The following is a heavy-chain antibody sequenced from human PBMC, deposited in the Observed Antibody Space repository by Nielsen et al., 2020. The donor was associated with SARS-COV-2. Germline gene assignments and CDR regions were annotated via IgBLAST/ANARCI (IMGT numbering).Heavy chain of an antibody. CDR1: GFTFSNPW. CDR3: GRDRSTSGWWGFADY. D-gene: IGHD6-19*01. V-gene: IGHV3-71*01. CDR2: IRSKAYGGTT. Sequence: GGSLRLSCAASGFTFSNPWMNWVRQAPGKGLEWVGFIRSKAYGGTTETAASLKGRFTISRDDSRSIAYLEVNSLITEDTAVYYCGRDRSTSGWWGFADYWGQGTLVTVSS. J-gene: IGHJ4*02.